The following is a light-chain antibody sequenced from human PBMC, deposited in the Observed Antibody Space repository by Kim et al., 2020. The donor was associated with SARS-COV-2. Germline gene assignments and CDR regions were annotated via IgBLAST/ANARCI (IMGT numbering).Light chain of an antibody. Sequence: DIQMTQSPSTLSASVGDTVTITCRASQSISAWLAWYQQKPGRAPKLLIYKASSLEGGVPSRFSGSGSGTEFTLTINSLQPDDFATYYCQQYDDLSWTFGQGTKVDIK. J-gene: IGKJ1*01. CDR3: QQYDDLSWT. V-gene: IGKV1-5*03. CDR2: KAS. CDR1: QSISAW.